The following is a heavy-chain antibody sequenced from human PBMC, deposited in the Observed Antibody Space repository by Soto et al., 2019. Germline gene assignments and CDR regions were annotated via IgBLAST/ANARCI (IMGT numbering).Heavy chain of an antibody. CDR1: GFTFSSYA. D-gene: IGHD2-21*02. CDR2: ISGSGGST. V-gene: IGHV3-23*01. Sequence: PGGSLNLSCAASGFTFSSYALSWVRQAPGKGLEWVSAISGSGGSTYYADSVKGRFTISRDNSKNTLYLQMNSLRAEDTAVYYCAKCDIVVVTGPFDYWGQGTLVTVSS. J-gene: IGHJ4*02. CDR3: AKCDIVVVTGPFDY.